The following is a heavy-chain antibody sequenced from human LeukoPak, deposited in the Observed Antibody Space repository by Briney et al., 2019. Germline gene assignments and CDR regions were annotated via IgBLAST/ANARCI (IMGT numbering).Heavy chain of an antibody. CDR1: GFIFRNYA. CDR2: ITGSGDST. V-gene: IGHV3-23*01. CDR3: AKWGDYDILTGYYVSDF. Sequence: LRLSCAASGFIFRNYAMSWVRQAPGKGLEWVSAITGSGDSTYYADSVKGRFTISRDNSNNTLYVVMNTLRAEDTAVYYCAKWGDYDILTGYYVSDFWGQGTLVTVSS. J-gene: IGHJ4*02. D-gene: IGHD3-9*01.